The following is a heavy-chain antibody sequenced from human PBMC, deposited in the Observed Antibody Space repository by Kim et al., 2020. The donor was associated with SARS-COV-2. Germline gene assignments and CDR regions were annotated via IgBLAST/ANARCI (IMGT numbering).Heavy chain of an antibody. CDR2: IIPIFGTA. CDR1: GGTFSSYA. Sequence: SVKVSCKASGGTFSSYAISWVRQAPGQGLEWMGGIIPIFGTANYAQKFQGRVTITADESTSTAYMELSSLGSEDTAVYYCAREAPSGSYLATNYYYYGMDVWGQGTTVTVSS. V-gene: IGHV1-69*13. J-gene: IGHJ6*02. D-gene: IGHD1-26*01. CDR3: AREAPSGSYLATNYYYYGMDV.